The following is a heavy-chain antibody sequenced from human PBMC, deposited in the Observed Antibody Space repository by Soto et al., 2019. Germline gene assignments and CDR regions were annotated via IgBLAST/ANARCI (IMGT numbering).Heavy chain of an antibody. CDR2: IKSKTDGGTA. CDR1: GFTFSTPR. J-gene: IGHJ4*01. CDR3: TTDSYFTMKLVRFDF. V-gene: IGHV3-15*07. D-gene: IGHD3-22*01. Sequence: GGALGLPRAAPGFTFSTPRVNRGPPAPGEGLDWVGRIKSKTDGGTADFAALVKGRFAISRDDSRDMVYLQMNSLKTEDTAVYYCTTDSYFTMKLVRFDFWGLGTLVTVSS.